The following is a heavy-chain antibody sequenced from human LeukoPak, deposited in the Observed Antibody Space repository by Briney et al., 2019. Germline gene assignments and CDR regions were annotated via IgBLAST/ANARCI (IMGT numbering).Heavy chain of an antibody. CDR3: SGSSAQNWFDP. V-gene: IGHV3-7*02. D-gene: IGHD6-6*01. CDR1: GLTTRNSW. Sequence: GGSLRLSCAVSGLTTRNSWMSWVRQAPGKGLEWVANIDPDGSEIYYVDSVKGRFTVSRDNAENTLYLQMNSLRAEDTAVYYCSGSSAQNWFDPWGQGTLVTVSS. J-gene: IGHJ5*02. CDR2: IDPDGSEI.